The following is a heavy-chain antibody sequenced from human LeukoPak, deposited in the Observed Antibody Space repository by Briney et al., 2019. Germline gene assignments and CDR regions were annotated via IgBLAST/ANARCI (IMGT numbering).Heavy chain of an antibody. J-gene: IGHJ3*02. D-gene: IGHD4-11*01. CDR1: GGSISSGGYY. Sequence: SETLSLTCTVSGGSISSGGYYWSWIRQHPGKGLEWIGYIYYSGSTYYNPSLKSRVTISVDTSKNQFSLKLSSVTAADTAVYYCARDLSVISAKGSAFGIWGQGTMVTVSS. CDR2: IYYSGST. V-gene: IGHV4-31*03. CDR3: ARDLSVISAKGSAFGI.